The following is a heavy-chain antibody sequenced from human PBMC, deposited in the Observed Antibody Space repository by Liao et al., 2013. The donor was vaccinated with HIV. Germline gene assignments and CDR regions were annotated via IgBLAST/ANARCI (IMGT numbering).Heavy chain of an antibody. Sequence: QVQLQESGPGLVKPSETLSLTCTVSDGSISSYQWTWIRQPPGKGLEWIGHVYYSGSTNYNSSLKSRVTISADTSKNQFSLRVTYVTAADTAVYYCGRVRMFSISTVVNQGVGFDPWGRGTLVTVSS. D-gene: IGHD4-23*01. CDR3: GRVRMFSISTVVNQGVGFDP. J-gene: IGHJ5*02. CDR1: DGSISSYQ. CDR2: VYYSGST. V-gene: IGHV4-59*12.